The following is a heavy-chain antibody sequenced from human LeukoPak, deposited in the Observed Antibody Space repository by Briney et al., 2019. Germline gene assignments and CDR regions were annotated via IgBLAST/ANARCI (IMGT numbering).Heavy chain of an antibody. Sequence: SETLSLTCTVSGGSISSGGYYWSWIRQHPGKGLEWIGYIYYSGSTYYNPSLKSRVTISVDTSKNRFSLKLSSVTAADTAVYYCARVVRRYYDSSGFFDYWGQGTLVTVSS. CDR2: IYYSGST. J-gene: IGHJ4*02. CDR1: GGSISSGGYY. D-gene: IGHD3-22*01. V-gene: IGHV4-31*03. CDR3: ARVVRRYYDSSGFFDY.